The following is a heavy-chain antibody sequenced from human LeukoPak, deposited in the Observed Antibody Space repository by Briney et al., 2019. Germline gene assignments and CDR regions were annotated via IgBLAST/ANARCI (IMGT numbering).Heavy chain of an antibody. CDR3: ARAPMIVEAHLDY. CDR2: SDGSST. D-gene: IGHD3-22*01. CDR1: VTLSDYA. V-gene: IGHV3-74*01. Sequence: GGSLRLSCVASVTLSDYAMHWVRQAPGKGLVWVSRSDGSSTSYADSVKGRFTISRDNAKNTLYLQMNSLRAEDTAVYYCARAPMIVEAHLDYWGQGTLVTVSS. J-gene: IGHJ4*02.